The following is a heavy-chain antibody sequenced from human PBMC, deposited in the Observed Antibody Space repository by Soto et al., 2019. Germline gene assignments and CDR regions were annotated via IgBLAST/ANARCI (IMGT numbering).Heavy chain of an antibody. CDR2: IYYSGST. Sequence: SETLSLTCTVSGGSISSGDYYWSWIRQPPGKGLEWIGYIYYSGSTYYNPSLKSRVTISVDTSKNQFSLKLSSVTAADTAVYYCAREWATYNWFDPWGQGTLVTVPQ. V-gene: IGHV4-30-4*01. D-gene: IGHD5-12*01. CDR1: GGSISSGDYY. J-gene: IGHJ5*02. CDR3: AREWATYNWFDP.